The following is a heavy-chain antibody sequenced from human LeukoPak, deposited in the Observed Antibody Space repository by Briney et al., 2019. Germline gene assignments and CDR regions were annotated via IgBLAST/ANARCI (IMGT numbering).Heavy chain of an antibody. J-gene: IGHJ4*02. D-gene: IGHD6-13*01. CDR1: GYTFTSYG. CDR3: ARGLSIAAAAPY. V-gene: IGHV1-8*02. Sequence: ASVKVSCKASGYTFTSYGISWVRQATGQGLEWMGWMNPNSGNTGYAQKFQGRVTMTRNTSISTAYMELSSLRSEDTAVYYCARGLSIAAAAPYWGQGTLVTVSS. CDR2: MNPNSGNT.